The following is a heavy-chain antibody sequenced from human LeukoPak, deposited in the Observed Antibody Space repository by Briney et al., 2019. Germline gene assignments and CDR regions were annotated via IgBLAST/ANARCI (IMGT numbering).Heavy chain of an antibody. CDR2: INPSGGGT. D-gene: IGHD3-9*01. J-gene: IGHJ6*02. Sequence: ASVKVSCKASGYTFTSFYMHWVRQAPGQGLEWMGIINPSGGGTSYAQKFQGRVTMTRDTSTSTVYMELSSLRSGDTAVYYCARDRDYDILTGYPSPYYYGMDVWGQGTTVTVSS. V-gene: IGHV1-46*01. CDR3: ARDRDYDILTGYPSPYYYGMDV. CDR1: GYTFTSFY.